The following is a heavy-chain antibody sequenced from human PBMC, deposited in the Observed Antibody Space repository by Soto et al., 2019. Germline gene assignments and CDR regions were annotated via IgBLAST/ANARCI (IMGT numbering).Heavy chain of an antibody. CDR2: IIPIFGTA. V-gene: IGHV1-69*01. CDR3: ARAGIVGATDYYYGMDV. D-gene: IGHD1-26*01. J-gene: IGHJ6*02. CDR1: GGTFSSYA. Sequence: QVQLVQSGAEVKKPGSSVKVSCKASGGTFSSYAISWVRQAPGQGLEWMGGIIPIFGTANYAQKFQGRVTITADEFTSTAYMELSSLRSEDTAVYYCARAGIVGATDYYYGMDVWGQGTTVTVSS.